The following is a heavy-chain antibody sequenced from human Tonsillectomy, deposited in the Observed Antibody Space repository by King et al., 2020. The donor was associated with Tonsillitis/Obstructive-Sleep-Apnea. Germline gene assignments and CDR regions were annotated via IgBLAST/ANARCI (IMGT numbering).Heavy chain of an antibody. J-gene: IGHJ4*02. CDR3: AGDRHVPRIAGGVS. V-gene: IGHV1-69*12. D-gene: IGHD6-13*01. Sequence: QLVQSGAEVKKPGSSVKVSCKASGGTFSSYAISWVRQAPGQGLEWMGGIIPIFGTANYAQKFQCRVTITADESTSTAYIELSSLRSEDTAVYYCAGDRHVPRIAGGVSWGQGTLVTVSS. CDR2: IIPIFGTA. CDR1: GGTFSSYA.